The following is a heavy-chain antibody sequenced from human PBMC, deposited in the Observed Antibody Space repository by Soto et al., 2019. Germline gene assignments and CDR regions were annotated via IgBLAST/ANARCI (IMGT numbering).Heavy chain of an antibody. D-gene: IGHD3-10*01. CDR1: GFTFSDYY. CDR2: ISSSGSTI. V-gene: IGHV3-11*01. Sequence: QVQLVESGGGLVKPGGSLRLSCAASGFTFSDYYMSWIRQAPGKGLEWVSYISSSGSTIYYDDSVNRRFTISRDNAKKSWYLKMTSLRAEDTAVYYCARVVMVRGHSGDYSGQGSLVTVSS. CDR3: ARVVMVRGHSGDY. J-gene: IGHJ4*02.